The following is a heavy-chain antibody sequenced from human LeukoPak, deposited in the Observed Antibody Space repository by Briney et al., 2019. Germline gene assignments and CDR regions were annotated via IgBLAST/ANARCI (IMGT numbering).Heavy chain of an antibody. V-gene: IGHV3-33*01. CDR2: IWYHGNNK. CDR1: GFTFSSYG. CDR3: ARACNCISATCSVDY. D-gene: IGHD2/OR15-2a*01. Sequence: PGGSLRLSCAASGFTFSSYGMHWVRQAPVKGLEWVALIWYHGNNKYYADSVKGRFTISRDNSKNTLYVQMNSLRAEDTAVYYCARACNCISATCSVDYWGQGTLVTVSS. J-gene: IGHJ4*02.